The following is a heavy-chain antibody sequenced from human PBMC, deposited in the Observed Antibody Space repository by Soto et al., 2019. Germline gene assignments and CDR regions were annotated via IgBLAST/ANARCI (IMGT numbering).Heavy chain of an antibody. CDR2: IDPSDSYT. V-gene: IGHV5-10-1*01. D-gene: IGHD3-3*01. Sequence: GESLKISCIRSGYSFTSYWISWVRQMPGKGLEWMGRIDPSDSYTNYSPSFQGHVTISADKSISTAYLQWSSLKASDTAMYYCARHRRFLEWLPREDYYYGMDVWGQGTTVTVSS. CDR1: GYSFTSYW. CDR3: ARHRRFLEWLPREDYYYGMDV. J-gene: IGHJ6*02.